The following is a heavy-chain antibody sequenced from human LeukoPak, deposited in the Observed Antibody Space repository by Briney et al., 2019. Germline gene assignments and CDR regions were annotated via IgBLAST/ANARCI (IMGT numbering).Heavy chain of an antibody. Sequence: SETLSLTCTVSGGSISSYYWSWIRQPPGKGLEWIGYIYYSESTNYNPSLKSRVTISVDTSKNQFSLKLSSVTAADAAVYYCARLAAYCGGDCYKNFDPWGQGTLVTVSS. CDR3: ARLAAYCGGDCYKNFDP. CDR1: GGSISSYY. J-gene: IGHJ5*02. CDR2: IYYSEST. V-gene: IGHV4-59*08. D-gene: IGHD2-21*02.